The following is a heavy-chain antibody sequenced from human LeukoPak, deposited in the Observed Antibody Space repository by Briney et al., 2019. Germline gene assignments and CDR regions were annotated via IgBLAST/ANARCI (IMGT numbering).Heavy chain of an antibody. D-gene: IGHD6-19*01. CDR2: IRYDGSNK. J-gene: IGHJ4*02. Sequence: GGSLRLSCAASGFTFSSYDMHWVRQAPGKGLECAAFIRYDGSNKYYADSVKGRFTISRDNSKNTLYLQMNSLRAEDTAVYYCAKDRQWLGSFDYWGQGTLVTVSS. CDR3: AKDRQWLGSFDY. V-gene: IGHV3-30*02. CDR1: GFTFSSYD.